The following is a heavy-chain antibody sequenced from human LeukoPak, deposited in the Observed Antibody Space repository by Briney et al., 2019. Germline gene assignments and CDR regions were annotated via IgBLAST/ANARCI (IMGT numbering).Heavy chain of an antibody. CDR1: GYTFTSYD. CDR2: MSPNSGDT. CDR3: ARDSIVWHIVEIDY. V-gene: IGHV1-8*01. J-gene: IGHJ4*02. Sequence: ETSVKVSCKASGYTFTSYDFNWVRQATGQRPEWMGWMSPNSGDTGYAQKFQDRVTMTRNTSISTAYMELSSLRSDDTAVYYCARDSIVWHIVEIDYWGQGTLVTVSS. D-gene: IGHD2-21*01.